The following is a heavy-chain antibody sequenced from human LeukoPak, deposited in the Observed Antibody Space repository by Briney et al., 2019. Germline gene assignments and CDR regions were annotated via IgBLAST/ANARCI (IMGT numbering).Heavy chain of an antibody. Sequence: PSETLSLTCTVSGGSISSYYWSWIRQPAGKGLEWIGRIYTSGSTNYNPSLKSRVTISVDTSKNQFSLKLSSVTAADTAVYYCARGLNDILTGYSEVFDYWGQGTLVTASS. D-gene: IGHD3-9*01. CDR1: GGSISSYY. V-gene: IGHV4-4*07. CDR3: ARGLNDILTGYSEVFDY. J-gene: IGHJ4*02. CDR2: IYTSGST.